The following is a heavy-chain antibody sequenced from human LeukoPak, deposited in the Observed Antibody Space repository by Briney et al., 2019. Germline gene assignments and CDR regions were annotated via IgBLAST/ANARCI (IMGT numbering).Heavy chain of an antibody. V-gene: IGHV3-15*01. D-gene: IGHD3-22*01. CDR1: GFTVSSNY. J-gene: IGHJ4*02. CDR3: STTYYYDSSEGY. CDR2: IKSKTDGGTT. Sequence: PGGFLGLSCAASGFTVSSNYMSWVRQAPGKGLEWVGRIKSKTDGGTTDYAAPVKGRFTISRDDSKNTLYLQMNSLKTEDTAVYYCSTTYYYDSSEGYWGQGTLVTVSS.